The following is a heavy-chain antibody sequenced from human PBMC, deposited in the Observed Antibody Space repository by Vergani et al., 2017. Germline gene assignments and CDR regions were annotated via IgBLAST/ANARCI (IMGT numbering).Heavy chain of an antibody. CDR3: ARRLLQPFWYFDL. D-gene: IGHD5-24*01. J-gene: IGHJ2*01. V-gene: IGHV3-15*01. CDR1: GFSFSNAW. Sequence: EVQLVESGGGLVQPGGSLRLSCAASGFSFSNAWMTWVCQGPGKGLEWVGRIKSQIDGGTTDYAAPVKGRFTISRDDSTNMLYLHMNSLKTEDTAVYYCARRLLQPFWYFDLWGRGTLVTVSS. CDR2: IKSQIDGGTT.